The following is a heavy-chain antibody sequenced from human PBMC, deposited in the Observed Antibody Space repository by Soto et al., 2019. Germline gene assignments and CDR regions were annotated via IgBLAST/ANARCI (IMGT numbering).Heavy chain of an antibody. CDR3: ARDGRWLQFTFDS. Sequence: ETLSLTCAISTCSISTANSWGWIRQPPGKGLEWIGNIYDSGTTYYNPALKSRVTISVDTSKSQFSLKLSSVTAADTAVYYCARDGRWLQFTFDSWGQGTLVTVSS. CDR2: IYDSGTT. J-gene: IGHJ4*02. CDR1: TCSISTANS. D-gene: IGHD5-12*01. V-gene: IGHV4-38-2*02.